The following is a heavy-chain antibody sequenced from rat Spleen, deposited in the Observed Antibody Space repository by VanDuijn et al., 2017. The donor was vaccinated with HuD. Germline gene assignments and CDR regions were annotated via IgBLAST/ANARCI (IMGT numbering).Heavy chain of an antibody. D-gene: IGHD1-9*01. J-gene: IGHJ2*01. V-gene: IGHV5-29*01. Sequence: EVQLVESGGGLVQPGRSLKLSCAASGFTFSDYGVAWVRQAPTKGLEWVATISYGYSSGHSSKYYRDSVKGRFTISRDNAKSNLSLQMDSLRFEETATYYCARRHYGYTDYFDYWGQGVMVTVSS. CDR1: GFTFSDYG. CDR3: ARRHYGYTDYFDY. CDR2: ISYGYSSGHSSK.